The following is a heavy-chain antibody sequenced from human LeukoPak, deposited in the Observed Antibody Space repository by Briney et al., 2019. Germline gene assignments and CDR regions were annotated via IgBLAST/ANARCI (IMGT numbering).Heavy chain of an antibody. D-gene: IGHD3-10*01. CDR1: GFTFSYYR. J-gene: IGHJ6*03. V-gene: IGHV3-7*01. CDR3: ARDSPRGWSMDV. CDR2: IKLDGSEQ. Sequence: GGSLTLSFPASGFTFSYYRMYWVRPPPGKGLEGVASIKLDGSEQYYLGSVKGRFTISRDNARNSLYLQMNSLRAEDTAMYYCARDSPRGWSMDVWGKGTTVTVSS.